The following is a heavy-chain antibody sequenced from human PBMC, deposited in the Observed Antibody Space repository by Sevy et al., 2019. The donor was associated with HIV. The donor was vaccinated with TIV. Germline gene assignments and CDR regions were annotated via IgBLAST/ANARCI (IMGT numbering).Heavy chain of an antibody. D-gene: IGHD3-10*01. CDR2: ISVYSGKT. J-gene: IGHJ6*03. CDR1: GYTFISYG. Sequence: ASVKVSCKASGYTFISYGITWVRQAPGQGLEWMGWISVYSGKTNYAQKLQGRVTMTTDTSTGIAYMELRSLRSDDTAVYYCTRAGSGRYSGYYYMDVWGKGTTVTVSS. V-gene: IGHV1-18*04. CDR3: TRAGSGRYSGYYYMDV.